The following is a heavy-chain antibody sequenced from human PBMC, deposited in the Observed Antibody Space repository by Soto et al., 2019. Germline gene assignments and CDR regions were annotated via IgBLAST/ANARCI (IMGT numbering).Heavy chain of an antibody. CDR3: ARDRADPIGDYHPLFDS. V-gene: IGHV3-74*01. Sequence: EVQLVESGGDLDQQGGSLRLSCAASGFTFSSHWMHWVCQAPGKGLVWVSRIESDGSSTNYADSVKGRFTVSRDNAKNTLYLQMNSLRAEDTAVYYCARDRADPIGDYHPLFDSWGLGTLVTVSS. J-gene: IGHJ4*02. CDR1: GFTFSSHW. CDR2: IESDGSST. D-gene: IGHD2-21*01.